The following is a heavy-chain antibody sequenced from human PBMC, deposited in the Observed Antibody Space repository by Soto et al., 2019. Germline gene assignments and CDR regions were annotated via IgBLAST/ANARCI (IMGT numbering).Heavy chain of an antibody. Sequence: GGSLRLSCVASGFTFRSYWMHWVRQVPGKGLVWVSRINFDGSSTSYADSVKGRFTISRDNAKNTLYLQMNSLRAEDTAIYYCTALFGGYWGQGTPVTVSS. CDR2: INFDGSST. V-gene: IGHV3-74*01. CDR1: GFTFRSYW. D-gene: IGHD3-10*01. J-gene: IGHJ4*02. CDR3: TALFGGY.